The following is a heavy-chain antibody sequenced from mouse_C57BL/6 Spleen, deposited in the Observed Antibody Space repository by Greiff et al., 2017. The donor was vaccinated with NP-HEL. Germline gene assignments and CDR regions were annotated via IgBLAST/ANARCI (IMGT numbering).Heavy chain of an antibody. D-gene: IGHD2-2*01. CDR1: GYAFSSSW. CDR2: IYPGDGDT. V-gene: IGHV1-82*01. Sequence: QVQLQQSGPELVKPGASVKISCKASGYAFSSSWMNWVKQRPGKGLEWIGRIYPGDGDTNYNGKFKGKATLTADKSSSTAYMQLSRLTSEDSAVYFCARSYYGYDDAMDYWGQGTSVTVSS. J-gene: IGHJ4*01. CDR3: ARSYYGYDDAMDY.